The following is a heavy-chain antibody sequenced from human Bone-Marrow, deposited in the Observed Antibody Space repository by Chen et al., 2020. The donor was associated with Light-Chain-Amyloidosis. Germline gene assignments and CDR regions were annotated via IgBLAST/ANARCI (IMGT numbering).Heavy chain of an antibody. V-gene: IGHV1-69*01. CDR2: IIPIVGTA. CDR1: GGTFSSYA. CDR3: AREGTDCGDYGSGDNWFDP. J-gene: IGHJ5*02. Sequence: QVQLVQSGAEVKKPGSSVKVSCKASGGTFSSYAISWVRQAPGQGLEWMGGIIPIVGTANYAQRFQGRVTITADESTSTAYMELGSLRSEDTAVDYCAREGTDCGDYGSGDNWFDPWGQGTLVTVSS. D-gene: IGHD4-17*01.